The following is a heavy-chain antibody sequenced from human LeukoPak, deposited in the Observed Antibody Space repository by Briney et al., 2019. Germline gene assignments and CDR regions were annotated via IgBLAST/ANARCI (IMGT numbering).Heavy chain of an antibody. J-gene: IGHJ4*02. V-gene: IGHV3-74*01. CDR1: GFTFSNHW. CDR2: INRDGSRT. CDR3: ARGGSDTAMAHDY. D-gene: IGHD5-18*01. Sequence: PGGSLRLSCAASGFTFSNHWMHWVRQAPGKGLMWVSRINRDGSRTDYADSVKGRFTISRDDAKNTLYLQVNNLRAEDTAVYFCARGGSDTAMAHDYWGQGTLVTVSS.